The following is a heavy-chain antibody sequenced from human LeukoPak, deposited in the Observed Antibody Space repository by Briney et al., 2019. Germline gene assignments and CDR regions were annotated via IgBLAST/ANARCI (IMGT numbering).Heavy chain of an antibody. CDR1: GGSFSGHY. CDR3: TKNNWFDP. CDR2: INDSGST. V-gene: IGHV4-34*01. Sequence: SETLSLTCAVSGGSFSGHYWSGIRQPPGEGLEWIGEINDSGSTKYNPSLKSRVTISADTSKNQFSLKLSSVTAADTAVYYCTKNNWFDPWGQGTLVTVSS. J-gene: IGHJ5*02.